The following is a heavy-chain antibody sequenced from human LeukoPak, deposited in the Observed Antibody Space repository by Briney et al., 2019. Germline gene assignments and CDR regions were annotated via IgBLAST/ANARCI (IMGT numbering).Heavy chain of an antibody. CDR2: ISGSGLST. J-gene: IGHJ6*02. Sequence: GGSLRLSCAASGFTFNTFALNWVRQAPGKGLQWVSAISGSGLSTCYADSVKGRFTISRDNSKNTLFLQLSRLTPEDTATYYCAKPRYCSTTSCSSYGLDVWGQGTTVTVSS. D-gene: IGHD2-2*01. CDR3: AKPRYCSTTSCSSYGLDV. CDR1: GFTFNTFA. V-gene: IGHV3-23*01.